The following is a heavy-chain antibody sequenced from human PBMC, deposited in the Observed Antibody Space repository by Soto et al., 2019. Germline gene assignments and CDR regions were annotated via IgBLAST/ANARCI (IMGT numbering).Heavy chain of an antibody. Sequence: GASVKVSCKASGYTFTDFYVHWVRQAPGQGLEWMGWINPNSGGTNYAQNFQGWVTMTRDTSISTAYMELSRLRSDDRAVYYCARVTRKAGNWFDPWGQGTLVTVSS. V-gene: IGHV1-2*04. CDR3: ARVTRKAGNWFDP. CDR1: GYTFTDFY. J-gene: IGHJ5*02. CDR2: INPNSGGT.